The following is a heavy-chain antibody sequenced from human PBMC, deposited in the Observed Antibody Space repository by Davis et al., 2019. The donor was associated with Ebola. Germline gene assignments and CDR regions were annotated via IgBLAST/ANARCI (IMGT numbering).Heavy chain of an antibody. CDR3: ARADSSGYYY. CDR2: IKQDGSEK. V-gene: IGHV3-7*01. D-gene: IGHD3-22*01. J-gene: IGHJ4*02. Sequence: GESLKISCKGSGYSFTSYWMSWVRQAPGKGLEWVANIKQDGSEKYYVDSVKGRFTISRDNAKNSLYLQMNSLRAEDTAVYYCARADSSGYYYWGQGTLVTVSS. CDR1: GYSFTSYW.